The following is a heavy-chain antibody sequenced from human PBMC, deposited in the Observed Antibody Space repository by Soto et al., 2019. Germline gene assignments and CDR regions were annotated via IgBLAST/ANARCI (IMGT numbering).Heavy chain of an antibody. Sequence: PWGSLRLSCEGSGFSFRSYEMNWVRQAPGKGLEWISYINSGNLIHYADSVKGRFAISRDNAKNSLYLQMNSLRAEDTAVYHCARHTTTWFRWFDSWGQGTLVTVSS. V-gene: IGHV3-48*03. CDR2: INSGNLI. D-gene: IGHD3-10*01. CDR1: GFSFRSYE. J-gene: IGHJ5*01. CDR3: ARHTTTWFRWFDS.